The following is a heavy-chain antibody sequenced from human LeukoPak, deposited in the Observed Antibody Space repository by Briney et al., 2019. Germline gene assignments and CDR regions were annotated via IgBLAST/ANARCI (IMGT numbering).Heavy chain of an antibody. CDR1: GFTFSSYS. D-gene: IGHD2-15*01. V-gene: IGHV3-21*01. CDR2: ISSSSYI. J-gene: IGHJ3*02. Sequence: GGSLRLSCAASGFTFSSYSMNWVRQAPGKGLEWVSSISSSSYIYYADSVKGRFTISRDNAKNSLYLQMNSLRAEDTAVYYCARGGCSGGSCYGAFDIWGQGTMVTVSS. CDR3: ARGGCSGGSCYGAFDI.